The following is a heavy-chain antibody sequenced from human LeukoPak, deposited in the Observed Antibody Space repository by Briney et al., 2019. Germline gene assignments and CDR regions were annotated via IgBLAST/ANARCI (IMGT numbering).Heavy chain of an antibody. CDR1: GFTFSSCS. J-gene: IGHJ3*02. Sequence: GGSLRLSCAASGFTFSSCSMNWVRQAPGKGLEWVSSISSSSSYIYYADSVKGRFTISRDNAKNSLYLQMNSLRAEDTAVYYCARDRIGYAFDIWGQGTMVTVSS. CDR2: ISSSSSYI. V-gene: IGHV3-21*01. D-gene: IGHD2-15*01. CDR3: ARDRIGYAFDI.